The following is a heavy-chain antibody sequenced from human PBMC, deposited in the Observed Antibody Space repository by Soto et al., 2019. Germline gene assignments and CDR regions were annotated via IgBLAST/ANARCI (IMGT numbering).Heavy chain of an antibody. CDR1: GYAFSDYY. CDR2: INPQSGGT. J-gene: IGHJ6*02. CDR3: ARDRVRSFYHYYAMDL. D-gene: IGHD6-6*01. V-gene: IGHV1-2*02. Sequence: ASVKVSCKASGYAFSDYYMHWVRQAPGQGLEWMGYINPQSGGTKYDQKFQDRVTMTRDTPKITVYMELRILTSRDTAVYYCARDRVRSFYHYYAMDLWGQGTTVTVSS.